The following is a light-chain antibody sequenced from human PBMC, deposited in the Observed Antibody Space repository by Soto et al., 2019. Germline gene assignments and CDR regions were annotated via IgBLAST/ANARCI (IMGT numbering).Light chain of an antibody. J-gene: IGLJ2*01. V-gene: IGLV2-8*01. CDR3: SSYAGSNHLEV. CDR1: SSDVGGYNY. CDR2: EVS. Sequence: QSVLTQPPSASGSPGQSVTISCTGTSSDVGGYNYVSWYQQHPGKAPKLMIYEVSKRPSGVPDRFSGSKSGNTASLTVSGLQAEDEADYYCSSYAGSNHLEVFGGGTKLTVL.